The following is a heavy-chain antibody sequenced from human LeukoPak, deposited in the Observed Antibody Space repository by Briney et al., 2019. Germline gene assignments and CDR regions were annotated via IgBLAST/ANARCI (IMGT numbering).Heavy chain of an antibody. CDR2: IWSDGTNK. V-gene: IGHV3-33*08. CDR3: ARGSGSFSGGFDY. CDR1: GFTFSSYG. D-gene: IGHD1-26*01. J-gene: IGHJ4*02. Sequence: GGSLRLSCAASGFTFSSYGMHWVRQPAGKWLEWVTIIWSDGTNKYYADSVEGRFTISRDNSKNTLCLPLNSLRAEDTAVYYCARGSGSFSGGFDYWGQGTLVTVSS.